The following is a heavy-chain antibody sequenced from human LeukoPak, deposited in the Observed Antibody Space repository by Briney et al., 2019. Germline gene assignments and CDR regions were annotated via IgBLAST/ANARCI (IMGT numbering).Heavy chain of an antibody. CDR1: GFLFKNAW. D-gene: IGHD5-12*01. Sequence: GGSLRLSCAASGFLFKNAWMTWVRQAPGKGLEWVGRIKSRADGEKADYAAPVKGRFTISRDDSKNTLYLQMNSLKPEDTAVYYCSTDDSGHDWGHRGQGTLVTVSS. CDR2: IKSRADGEKA. V-gene: IGHV3-15*01. J-gene: IGHJ4*02. CDR3: STDDSGHDWGH.